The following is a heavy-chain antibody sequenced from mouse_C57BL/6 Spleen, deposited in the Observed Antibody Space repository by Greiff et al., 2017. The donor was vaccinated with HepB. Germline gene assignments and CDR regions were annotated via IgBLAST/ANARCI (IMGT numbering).Heavy chain of an antibody. CDR2: IYPGDGDT. Sequence: VQLQQSGPELVKPGASVKISCKASGYAFSSSWMNWVKQRPGKGLEWIGRIYPGDGDTNYNGKFKGKATLTAANSSSTAYMQLSSLTSEDSAVYFCARDYDYDHFDYWGQGTTLTVSS. CDR1: GYAFSSSW. CDR3: ARDYDYDHFDY. J-gene: IGHJ2*01. D-gene: IGHD2-4*01. V-gene: IGHV1-82*01.